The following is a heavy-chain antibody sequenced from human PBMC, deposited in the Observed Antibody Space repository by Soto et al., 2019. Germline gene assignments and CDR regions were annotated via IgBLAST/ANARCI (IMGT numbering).Heavy chain of an antibody. J-gene: IGHJ4*02. Sequence: QVQLVQSGAEVKKPGSSVKVSCKASGGTFSSYAVSWVRQAPGQGLEWMGAIIPLHGTINYARKFQGRVTMTADESTTTVYMDLRSLRSEDTAVYYCARDRGEFLHDFWGQGTLVTVSS. CDR1: GGTFSSYA. D-gene: IGHD3-10*01. CDR2: IIPLHGTI. CDR3: ARDRGEFLHDF. V-gene: IGHV1-69*11.